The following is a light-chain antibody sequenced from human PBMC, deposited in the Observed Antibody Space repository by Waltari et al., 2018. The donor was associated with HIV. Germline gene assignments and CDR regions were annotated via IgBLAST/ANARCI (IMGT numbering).Light chain of an antibody. J-gene: IGKJ1*01. CDR1: QDISGF. CDR2: GAF. CDR3: QQYYNYPRT. Sequence: AIRMTQSPSSFSASTGDRVTITCRASQDISGFFAWYQKKPRKAPNLLISGAFTLQSVVPSRFNGSVSGTDFTLTISCLQSDDFATYYCQQYYNYPRTFVQGTRVEIK. V-gene: IGKV1-8*01.